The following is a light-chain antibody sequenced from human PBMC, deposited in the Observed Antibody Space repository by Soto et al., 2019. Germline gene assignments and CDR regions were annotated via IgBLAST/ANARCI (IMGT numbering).Light chain of an antibody. CDR1: QDIRSD. V-gene: IGKV1-39*01. CDR3: HQSYSAPQT. J-gene: IGKJ1*01. Sequence: IQMTQFPSSLSASVGDRVTITCRASQDIRSDLGWYQQRPGKAPRVLIYAASSLQSGVPSRFSGSGSGTDFTLTITSLQPEDFATYYCHQSYSAPQTFGQGTKVDIK. CDR2: AAS.